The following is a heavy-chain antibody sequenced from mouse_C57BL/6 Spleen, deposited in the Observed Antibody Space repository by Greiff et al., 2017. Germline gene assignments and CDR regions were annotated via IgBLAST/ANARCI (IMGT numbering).Heavy chain of an antibody. Sequence: VQLQQSGPELVKPGASVKISCKASGYAFSSSWMNWVKQRPGKGLEWIGRIYPGDGDTNYNGKFKGKATLTADKSSSTAYMQLSSLTSEDSAVYFCARRDLDGYFDVWGTGTTVTVSS. J-gene: IGHJ1*03. V-gene: IGHV1-82*01. CDR3: ARRDLDGYFDV. CDR1: GYAFSSSW. CDR2: IYPGDGDT.